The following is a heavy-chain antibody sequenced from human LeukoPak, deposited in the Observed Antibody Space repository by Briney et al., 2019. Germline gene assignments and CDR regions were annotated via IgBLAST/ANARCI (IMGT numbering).Heavy chain of an antibody. CDR3: AGDMGLRYFDWLFYYYYGMDV. J-gene: IGHJ6*02. V-gene: IGHV3-7*03. Sequence: GGSLRLSCAASGFTFSSYWMSWVRQAPGKRLEWVANIKQDGSEKYYVDSVKGRFTISRDNAKNSLYLQMNSLRAEDTAVYYCAGDMGLRYFDWLFYYYYGMDVWGQGTTVTVSS. D-gene: IGHD3-9*01. CDR2: IKQDGSEK. CDR1: GFTFSSYW.